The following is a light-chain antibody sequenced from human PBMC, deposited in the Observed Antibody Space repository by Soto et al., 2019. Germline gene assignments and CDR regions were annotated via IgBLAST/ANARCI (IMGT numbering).Light chain of an antibody. CDR2: TNN. Sequence: QAVVTQPPSASATPGQGVTISCSGGSSNIGVNTVNWYQHLPGTAPKLLIHTNNRRPSGVPDRFSGSKSGTSASLAISGLQSEDEADYYWASWDDSLHGVTFGGGTKLTVL. CDR1: SSNIGVNT. CDR3: ASWDDSLHGVT. V-gene: IGLV1-44*01. J-gene: IGLJ2*01.